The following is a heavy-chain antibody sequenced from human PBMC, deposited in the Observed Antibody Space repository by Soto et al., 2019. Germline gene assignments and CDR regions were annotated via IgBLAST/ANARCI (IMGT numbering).Heavy chain of an antibody. V-gene: IGHV4-38-2*01. Sequence: SETLSLTCVVSGYSISSAYYWGWIRQPPGKGLEWIGSVYHSGSTYYNPSLKSRGTISVDTSKNHFSLKLRSVTAADSAVYYGAGSATTTTPFPKQWDQGTLVTVSS. CDR2: VYHSGST. CDR3: AGSATTTTPFPKQ. D-gene: IGHD1-1*01. CDR1: GYSISSAYY. J-gene: IGHJ4*02.